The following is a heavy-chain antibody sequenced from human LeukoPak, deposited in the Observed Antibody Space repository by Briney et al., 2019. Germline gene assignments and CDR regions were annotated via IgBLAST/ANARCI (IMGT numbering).Heavy chain of an antibody. J-gene: IGHJ4*02. CDR2: ISYDGSNR. D-gene: IGHD3-22*01. V-gene: IGHV3-30-3*01. CDR3: ARNGYDSSGYYGDY. Sequence: GGSLRLSCAASGFTFSSYAMHWVRQAPGKGLEWVAVISYDGSNRYYADSVKGRFTISRDNSKNTLYLQMNSLRAEDTAVYYCARNGYDSSGYYGDYWGQGTLVTVSS. CDR1: GFTFSSYA.